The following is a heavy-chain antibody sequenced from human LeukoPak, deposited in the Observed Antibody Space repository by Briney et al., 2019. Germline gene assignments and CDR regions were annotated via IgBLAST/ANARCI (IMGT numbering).Heavy chain of an antibody. J-gene: IGHJ4*02. V-gene: IGHV1-69*05. CDR2: IIPIFGTA. D-gene: IGHD5-18*01. Sequence: GASVKVSCKASGGTFSSYAISWVRQAPGQGLEWMGGIIPIFGTANYAQKLQGRVTMTTDTSTSTAYMELRSLRSDDTAVYYCARCYSYGPEQIDYWGQGTLVTVSS. CDR1: GGTFSSYA. CDR3: ARCYSYGPEQIDY.